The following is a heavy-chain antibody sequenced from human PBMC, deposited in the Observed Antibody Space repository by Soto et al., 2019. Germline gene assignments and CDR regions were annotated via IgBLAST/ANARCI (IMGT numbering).Heavy chain of an antibody. CDR1: GDSISSYY. V-gene: IGHV4-59*01. J-gene: IGHJ2*01. D-gene: IGHD2-2*01. CDR2: SHYTGNT. Sequence: QVQLQESGPGLVKPSETLSLTCTVYGDSISSYYWSWIRQPPGKGLEWIGYSHYTGNTNHNPSLKSRVTISVDTAKNQFSLKLSAVTAADTAVYYCERDRTSVNWYFDLWGRGTLVIVSS. CDR3: ERDRTSVNWYFDL.